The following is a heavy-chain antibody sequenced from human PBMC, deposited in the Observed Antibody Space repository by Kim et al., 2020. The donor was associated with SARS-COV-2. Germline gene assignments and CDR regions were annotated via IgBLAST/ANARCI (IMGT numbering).Heavy chain of an antibody. CDR3: VGSTDWYGAFDS. D-gene: IGHD3-9*01. J-gene: IGHJ4*02. V-gene: IGHV3-23*01. Sequence: YNADSVKGRFTSSRDNSTSTLYLQMNSLTAEDTAVYYCVGSTDWYGAFDSWGQGTLLTVSS.